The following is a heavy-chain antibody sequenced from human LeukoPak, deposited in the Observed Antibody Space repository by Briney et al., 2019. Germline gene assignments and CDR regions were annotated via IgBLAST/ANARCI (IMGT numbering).Heavy chain of an antibody. J-gene: IGHJ4*02. Sequence: SETLSLTCAVSGYSISSSNWWGWIRQPPGKGLEWIGYIYYSGSTYYNPSLKSRVTMSVDTSKNQFSLKLSSVTAADTAVYYCARYSSGWPRPYYFDYWGQGTLVTVSS. CDR2: IYYSGST. CDR1: GYSISSSNW. V-gene: IGHV4-28*01. CDR3: ARYSSGWPRPYYFDY. D-gene: IGHD6-19*01.